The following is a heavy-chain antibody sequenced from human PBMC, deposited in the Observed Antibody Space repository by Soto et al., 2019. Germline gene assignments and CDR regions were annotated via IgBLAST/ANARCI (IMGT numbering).Heavy chain of an antibody. Sequence: QVQLVESGGGVVQPGRSLSLSCAASQFTFSTYAMHWVRQAPGKGLEWLAVISYDGSNKYYADSVKGRFTISRDNSKNTLYLQMNSLRAEDTAVYSCARERYSYGYLAYFDYWGQGTLVTVSS. CDR3: ARERYSYGYLAYFDY. D-gene: IGHD5-18*01. CDR1: QFTFSTYA. V-gene: IGHV3-30-3*01. J-gene: IGHJ4*02. CDR2: ISYDGSNK.